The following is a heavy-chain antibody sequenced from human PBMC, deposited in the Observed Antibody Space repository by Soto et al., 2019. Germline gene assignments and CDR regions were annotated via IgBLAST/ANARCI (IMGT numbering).Heavy chain of an antibody. V-gene: IGHV3-48*02. Sequence: GGSLRLSCAASGFTFSSYSMNWVRQAPGKGLEWVSYISSSSSTIYYADSVKGRFTISRDNAKNSLYLQMNSLRDEDTAVYYCARDRSYSSSSYLWVYYYYGMDVWGQGTTVTVSS. CDR3: ARDRSYSSSSYLWVYYYYGMDV. CDR2: ISSSSSTI. D-gene: IGHD6-6*01. CDR1: GFTFSSYS. J-gene: IGHJ6*02.